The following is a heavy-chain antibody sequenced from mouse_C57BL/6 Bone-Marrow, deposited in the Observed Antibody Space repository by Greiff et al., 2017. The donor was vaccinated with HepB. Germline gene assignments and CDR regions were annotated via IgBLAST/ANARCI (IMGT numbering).Heavy chain of an antibody. V-gene: IGHV1-19*01. CDR2: INPYNGGT. CDR1: GYTFTDYY. Sequence: EVQLQQSGPVLVKPGASVKMSCKASGYTFTDYYMNWVKQSHGKSLEWIGVINPYNGGTSHNQKFKGKATLTVDKSSSTAYMELNNLTSEDSAVYYCARGGDYFGYWGQGTTLAVAS. J-gene: IGHJ2*01. CDR3: ARGGDYFGY.